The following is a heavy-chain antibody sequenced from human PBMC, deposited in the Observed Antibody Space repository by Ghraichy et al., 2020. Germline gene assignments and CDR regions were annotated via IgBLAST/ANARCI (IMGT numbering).Heavy chain of an antibody. D-gene: IGHD1-26*01. J-gene: IGHJ4*02. CDR1: GFTFSRNW. CDR2: INSDGTIT. Sequence: GGSLRLSCAASGFTFSRNWMHWVRQVPGKGLVWVSVINSDGTITSYADSVEGRFTISRDNAENTLYLQVNSLRVEDTAVYYCARDKFSGPNSYYFDSWGQGTLVTVSS. V-gene: IGHV3-74*01. CDR3: ARDKFSGPNSYYFDS.